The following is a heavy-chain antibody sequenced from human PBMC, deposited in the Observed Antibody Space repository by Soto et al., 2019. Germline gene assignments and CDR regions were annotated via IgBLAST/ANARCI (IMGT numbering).Heavy chain of an antibody. Sequence: SLRLSCAASGFTFSGHWMHWVRQVPGKGLVWVSRINSDGNYTSYADSVKGRFTISRDNTKNTLYLHMNSLSAEDTAVYYCARAPSIYYFFDYWGQGTLVTVSS. CDR2: INSDGNYT. CDR1: GFTFSGHW. CDR3: ARAPSIYYFFDY. D-gene: IGHD4-4*01. J-gene: IGHJ4*02. V-gene: IGHV3-74*01.